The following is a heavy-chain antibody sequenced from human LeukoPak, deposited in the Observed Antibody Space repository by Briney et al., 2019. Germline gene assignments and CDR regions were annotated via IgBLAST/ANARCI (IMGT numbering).Heavy chain of an antibody. CDR3: AKDFGPIAVAGLIFDY. D-gene: IGHD6-19*01. Sequence: PGGSLRFSCAASGFTFSSYAMSWVRQAPGKGLEWVSAISGSGGSTYYADSVKGRFTISRDNSKNTLYLQMNSLRAEDTAVYYCAKDFGPIAVAGLIFDYWGQGTLVTVSS. V-gene: IGHV3-23*01. J-gene: IGHJ4*02. CDR2: ISGSGGST. CDR1: GFTFSSYA.